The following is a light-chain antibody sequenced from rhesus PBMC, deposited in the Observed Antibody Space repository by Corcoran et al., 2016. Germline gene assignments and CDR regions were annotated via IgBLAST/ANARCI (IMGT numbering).Light chain of an antibody. V-gene: IGKV1-22*01. CDR1: QSISSW. Sequence: DIQMTQSPASLSASVGDTVTITCRASQSISSWLDWYQQKPGKAPKLRIYRASSLQMWVPSRFSGSGSGTDVTLTISSLQPEDFATYYCLQYNSSPLTFGGGTKVELK. CDR2: RAS. J-gene: IGKJ4*01. CDR3: LQYNSSPLT.